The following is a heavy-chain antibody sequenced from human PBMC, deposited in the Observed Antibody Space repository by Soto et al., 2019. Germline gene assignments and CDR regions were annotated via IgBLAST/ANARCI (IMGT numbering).Heavy chain of an antibody. J-gene: IGHJ4*02. Sequence: EVQLLESGGGLVQPGGSLRLSCAASGFTFSSYAMSWVRQAPGKGLEWVSAISGSGGSTYYADSVKGRFTISRDNSKNTLYLQMNSLRAEDTAVYYYAKDLSYYYDILTGYYFDYWGQGTLVTVSS. V-gene: IGHV3-23*01. D-gene: IGHD3-9*01. CDR1: GFTFSSYA. CDR2: ISGSGGST. CDR3: AKDLSYYYDILTGYYFDY.